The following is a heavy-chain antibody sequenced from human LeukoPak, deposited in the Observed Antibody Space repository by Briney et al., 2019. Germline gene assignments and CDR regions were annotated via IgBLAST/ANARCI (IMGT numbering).Heavy chain of an antibody. V-gene: IGHV3-23*01. CDR2: ISGSGGST. CDR1: GFTFSSYA. CDR3: AKDLGRITMIVVVITLDY. D-gene: IGHD3-22*01. Sequence: GSLRLSCAASGFTFSSYAMSWVRQAPGKGLEWVSAISGSGGSTYYADSVKGRFTISRDNSKNTLYLQMNSPRAEDTAVYYCAKDLGRITMIVVVITLDYWGQGTLVTVSS. J-gene: IGHJ4*02.